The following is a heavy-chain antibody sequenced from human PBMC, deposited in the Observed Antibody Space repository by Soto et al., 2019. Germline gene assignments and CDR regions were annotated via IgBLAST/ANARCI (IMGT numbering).Heavy chain of an antibody. D-gene: IGHD3-22*01. CDR2: MNPNSGNT. Sequence: SVKVSCKSSGYTFTSYDINWVRQATGQGLEWMGWMNPNSGNTGYAQKFQGRVTMTRNTSISTAYMELSSLRSEDTAVYYCARGYYYDSSGYNWFDPWGQGTLVTVS. J-gene: IGHJ5*02. CDR1: GYTFTSYD. CDR3: ARGYYYDSSGYNWFDP. V-gene: IGHV1-8*01.